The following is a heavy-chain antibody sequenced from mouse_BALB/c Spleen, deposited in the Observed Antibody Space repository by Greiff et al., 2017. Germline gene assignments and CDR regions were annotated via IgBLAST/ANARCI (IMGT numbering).Heavy chain of an antibody. V-gene: IGHV5-12-1*01. D-gene: IGHD2-2*01. CDR1: GFAFSSYD. Sequence: EVKLVESGGGLVKPGGSLKLSCAASGFAFSSYDMSWVRQTPEKRLEWVAYISSGGGSTYYPDTVKGRFTISRDNAKNTLYLQMSSLKSEDTAMYYCARHDGGGYGYAPDYWGQGTTLTVSS. CDR2: ISSGGGST. J-gene: IGHJ2*01. CDR3: ARHDGGGYGYAPDY.